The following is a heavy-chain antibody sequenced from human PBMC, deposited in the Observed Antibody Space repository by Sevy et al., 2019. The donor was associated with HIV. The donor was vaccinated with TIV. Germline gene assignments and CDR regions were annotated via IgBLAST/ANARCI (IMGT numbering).Heavy chain of an antibody. CDR2: IIPIFGTA. J-gene: IGHJ6*02. Sequence: ASVKVSCKASGGTFSSYAISWVRQAPGQGLEWMGGIIPIFGTANYAQKFQGRVTITADESTGTAYMELSSLRSEDTAVYYCARAVAPGIAVAGTIGSYYYYGMDVWGQGTTVTVSS. CDR1: GGTFSSYA. V-gene: IGHV1-69*13. CDR3: ARAVAPGIAVAGTIGSYYYYGMDV. D-gene: IGHD6-19*01.